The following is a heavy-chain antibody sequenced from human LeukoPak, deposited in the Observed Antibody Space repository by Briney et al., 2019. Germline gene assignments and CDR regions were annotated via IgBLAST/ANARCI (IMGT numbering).Heavy chain of an antibody. J-gene: IGHJ6*02. CDR3: ARDRGRKQYSSSWYTPRPLYGMDV. CDR1: GGSISSYY. V-gene: IGHV4-59*12. D-gene: IGHD6-13*01. CDR2: IYYSGST. Sequence: SETLSLTCTVSGGSISSYYWSWIRQPPGKGLEWIGYIYYSGSTNYNPSLKGRVTISVDTSKNQFSLKLSSVTAADTAVYYCARDRGRKQYSSSWYTPRPLYGMDVWGQGTTVTVSS.